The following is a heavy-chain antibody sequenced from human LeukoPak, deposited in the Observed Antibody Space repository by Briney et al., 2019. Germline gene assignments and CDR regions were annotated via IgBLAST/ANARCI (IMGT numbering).Heavy chain of an antibody. V-gene: IGHV3-21*05. D-gene: IGHD2-21*01. Sequence: GGSLRLSCAASVFTFSRYAMNWVRQAPGKGLEWVSYINTDSSDIHYADSVQGRFTISRDNARNTLYLQLSSLRAEDSAVYYCARDTFHPGLIDSWGQGTLVTVSS. CDR1: VFTFSRYA. J-gene: IGHJ4*02. CDR3: ARDTFHPGLIDS. CDR2: INTDSSDI.